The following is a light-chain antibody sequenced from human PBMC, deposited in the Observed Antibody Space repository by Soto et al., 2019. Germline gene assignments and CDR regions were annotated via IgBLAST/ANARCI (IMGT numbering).Light chain of an antibody. Sequence: QSALTQPASVSGSPGHSITISCTGASSDLGDYDFVSWYQHHPGKAPKLMIYEVISRPSGVSDRFSGSKSGNTASLTISGLQAEDEGDYYCTSYISSNSLVFGTGTKLTVL. CDR3: TSYISSNSLV. V-gene: IGLV2-14*01. J-gene: IGLJ1*01. CDR1: SSDLGDYDF. CDR2: EVI.